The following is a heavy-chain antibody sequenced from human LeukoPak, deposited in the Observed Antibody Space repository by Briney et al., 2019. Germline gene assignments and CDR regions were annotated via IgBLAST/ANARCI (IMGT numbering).Heavy chain of an antibody. J-gene: IGHJ6*02. CDR1: GGTFISYA. Sequence: ASVKVSCKASGGTFISYAISWVRQAPGQGLEWMGGIIPIFGTANYAQKFQGRVTVTRDTSTSTVYMELSSLRSEDTAVYYCVRHNHMDVWGQGTTVTVSS. CDR2: IIPIFGTA. CDR3: VRHNHMDV. V-gene: IGHV1-69*05.